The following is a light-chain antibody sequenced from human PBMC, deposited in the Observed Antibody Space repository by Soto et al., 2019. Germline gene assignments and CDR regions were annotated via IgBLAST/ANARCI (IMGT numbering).Light chain of an antibody. CDR1: SSNIGATYD. CDR2: GNS. V-gene: IGLV1-40*01. CDR3: QPYDSRLSAHYG. Sequence: QSVLTQPPSVSGAPGQRVTISCTGSSSNIGATYDVQWYQQLPGTAPKLLIYGNSNRPSGVPDRFSGSKSGTSASLAITGLQADDEADYYCQPYDSRLSAHYGFGTGTKVTVL. J-gene: IGLJ1*01.